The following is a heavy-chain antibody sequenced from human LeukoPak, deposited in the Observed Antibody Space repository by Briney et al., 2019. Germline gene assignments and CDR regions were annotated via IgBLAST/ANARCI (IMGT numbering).Heavy chain of an antibody. D-gene: IGHD3-22*01. V-gene: IGHV1-2*02. J-gene: IGHJ4*02. CDR2: INPNSGGT. CDR3: ATGRKDYYDSSGHIFDY. CDR1: GYTFTGYY. Sequence: GASVKVSCKASGYTFTGYYMHWVRQAPGQGLEWMGWINPNSGGTNYAQKFQGRVTMTRDTSISTAYMELSSLRSEDTAVYYCATGRKDYYDSSGHIFDYWGQGTLVTVSS.